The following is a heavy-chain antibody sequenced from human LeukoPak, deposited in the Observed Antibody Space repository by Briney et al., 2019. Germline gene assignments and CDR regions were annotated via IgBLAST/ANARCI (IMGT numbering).Heavy chain of an antibody. CDR1: GGSISSYY. V-gene: IGHV4-4*07. Sequence: SETLSLTCTVSGGSISSYYWSWIRQPAGKGLEWIGRIYTSGSTNYNPSLKSRVTMSVDTSKNQFSLKLSSVTAADTAVYYCARGDWDQLGRGFGFDYWGQGTLVTVSS. J-gene: IGHJ4*02. D-gene: IGHD2-2*01. CDR3: ARGDWDQLGRGFGFDY. CDR2: IYTSGST.